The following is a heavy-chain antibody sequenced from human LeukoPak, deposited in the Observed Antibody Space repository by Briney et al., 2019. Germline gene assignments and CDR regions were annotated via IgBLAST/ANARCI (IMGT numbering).Heavy chain of an antibody. Sequence: VGSLRLSCAASGFSFSTYEMNWVRQAPGKGLEWVSDITISGNTRNYADSVKGRFTISRDNARNSLYLQMNSLRVEDTAVYYCARGDPYADLWGQGTLVPVAS. J-gene: IGHJ5*02. CDR3: ARGDPYADL. CDR2: ITISGNTR. V-gene: IGHV3-48*03. D-gene: IGHD2-2*01. CDR1: GFSFSTYE.